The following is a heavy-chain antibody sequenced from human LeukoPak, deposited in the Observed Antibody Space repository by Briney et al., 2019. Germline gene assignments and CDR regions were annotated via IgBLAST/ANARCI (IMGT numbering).Heavy chain of an antibody. J-gene: IGHJ4*02. CDR3: ARSLVVTPFDY. D-gene: IGHD3-22*01. V-gene: IGHV4-59*01. CDR1: GGSIGSYY. Sequence: SETLSLTCTVSGGSIGSYYWSWIRQPPGKGLEWIGYIYYSGRTNYKPSLNSRVTISVDTSKNQFSLKLSSVTAADTAVYYCARSLVVTPFDYWGRGTLVTVSS. CDR2: IYYSGRT.